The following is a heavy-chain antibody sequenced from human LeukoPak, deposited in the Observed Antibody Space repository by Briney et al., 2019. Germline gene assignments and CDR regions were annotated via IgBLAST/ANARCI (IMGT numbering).Heavy chain of an antibody. CDR2: IYYSGAT. Sequence: SETLSLTCTVSGGSIRNYYWSWIRQPPGKGLEWIGYIYYSGATSYNPSLKSRVTISRDMSKNQFSLKLTSVTAADTAVYYCARVAFSSSWYPFDYWGQGALVTVSS. J-gene: IGHJ4*02. CDR3: ARVAFSSSWYPFDY. D-gene: IGHD3-22*01. V-gene: IGHV4-59*01. CDR1: GGSIRNYY.